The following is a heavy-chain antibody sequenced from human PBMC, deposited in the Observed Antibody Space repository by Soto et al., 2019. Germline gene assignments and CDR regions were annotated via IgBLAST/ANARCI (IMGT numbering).Heavy chain of an antibody. D-gene: IGHD3-10*01. J-gene: IGHJ4*02. CDR1: GFSLTTAGVG. CDR3: AHSRNLITEDAQVGDFDY. V-gene: IGHV2-5*02. Sequence: QINLKESGPTLVNPTQTLTLTCSFSGFSLTTAGVGVGWARQSPGEALEWLALIYWDDDERYSPSLKTRLTITKDLSKNQVVLIMTNMAPVDTATYYCAHSRNLITEDAQVGDFDYWGQGTLVTVSS. CDR2: IYWDDDE.